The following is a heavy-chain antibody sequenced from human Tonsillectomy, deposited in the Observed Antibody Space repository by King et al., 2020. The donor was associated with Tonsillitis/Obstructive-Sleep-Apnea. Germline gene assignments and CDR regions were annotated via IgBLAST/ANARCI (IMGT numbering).Heavy chain of an antibody. CDR1: KFTFINYA. D-gene: IGHD3-3*01. CDR3: AKGVDFWSGSYYYYYMDV. V-gene: IGHV3-23*04. Sequence: VQLVESGGGLVQPGGSLRLSCAASKFTFINYAMAWARQAPGKGLDWVSGISGSGGSTYYADSVKGRFTISRDNSNDTLYLQMNSLTAEDTAVYYCAKGVDFWSGSYYYYYMDVWGEGTTVTVSS. J-gene: IGHJ6*03. CDR2: ISGSGGST.